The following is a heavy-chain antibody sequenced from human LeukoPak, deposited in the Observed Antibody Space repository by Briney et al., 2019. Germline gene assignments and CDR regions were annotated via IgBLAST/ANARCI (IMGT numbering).Heavy chain of an antibody. CDR1: GFTFSSYS. J-gene: IGHJ4*02. CDR2: NSSSSSYI. Sequence: PGRSLRLSCAASGFTFSSYSMNWVRQAPGNGLEWVSSNSSSSSYIYYAESVKGRFTISRDNAKNSLYLQMNSLRAEDTAVYYCARDSSSWAFDYWGQGNLVTVSS. D-gene: IGHD6-13*01. CDR3: ARDSSSWAFDY. V-gene: IGHV3-21*04.